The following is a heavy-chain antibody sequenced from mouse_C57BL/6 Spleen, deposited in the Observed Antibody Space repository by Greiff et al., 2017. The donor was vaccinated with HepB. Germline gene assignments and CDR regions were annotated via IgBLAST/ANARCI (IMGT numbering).Heavy chain of an antibody. Sequence: EVKLMESGEGLVKPGGSLKLSCAASGFTFSSYAMSWVRQTPEKRLEWVAYISSGGDYIYYADTVKGRFTISSDNARNTLYLQMSSLKSEDTAMYYCTRNYDGNSYYFDYWGQGTTLTVSS. CDR1: GFTFSSYA. CDR2: ISSGGDYI. CDR3: TRNYDGNSYYFDY. V-gene: IGHV5-9-1*02. D-gene: IGHD2-1*01. J-gene: IGHJ2*01.